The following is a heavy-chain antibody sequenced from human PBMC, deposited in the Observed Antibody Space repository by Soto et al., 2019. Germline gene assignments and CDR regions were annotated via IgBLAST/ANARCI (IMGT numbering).Heavy chain of an antibody. CDR1: GGTFSSYA. CDR3: AREEYSSSSGLVYAFDI. CDR2: IIPIFGTA. D-gene: IGHD6-6*01. J-gene: IGHJ3*02. V-gene: IGHV1-69*01. Sequence: QVQLVQSGAEVKKPGSSVKVSCKASGGTFSSYAISWVRQAPGQGLEWMGGIIPIFGTANYAQTFQGRVTITADESTSTAYMELSSLRSEDTAVYYCAREEYSSSSGLVYAFDIWGQGTMVTVSS.